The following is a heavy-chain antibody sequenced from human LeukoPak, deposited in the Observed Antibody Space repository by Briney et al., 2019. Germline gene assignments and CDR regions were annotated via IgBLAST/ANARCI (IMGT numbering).Heavy chain of an antibody. CDR2: IIPIFGTA. V-gene: IGHV1-69*05. D-gene: IGHD5-12*01. CDR1: GGTFSSYA. J-gene: IGHJ4*02. Sequence: SVTVSCKASGGTFSSYAISWVRQAPGQGLEWMGGIIPIFGTANYAQKFQDRVTITTDESTSTAYMELSTLRSEDTAVYYCARLIGGDYWGQGTLVTVSS. CDR3: ARLIGGDY.